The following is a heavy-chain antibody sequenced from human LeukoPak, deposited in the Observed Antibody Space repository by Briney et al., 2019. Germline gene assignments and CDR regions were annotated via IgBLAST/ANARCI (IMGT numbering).Heavy chain of an antibody. V-gene: IGHV3-33*01. CDR2: IWYDGSNK. J-gene: IGHJ4*02. CDR3: ARGTRGIVLAGEFFDC. D-gene: IGHD6-19*01. Sequence: GRSLRLSCAASGFTFSTYGMHWVRQAPGKGLEWVAVIWYDGSNKYYADSVKGRFTISRDNSKNTLYLQMNSLRAEDTAVYYCARGTRGIVLAGEFFDCWGQGTLVTVSS. CDR1: GFTFSTYG.